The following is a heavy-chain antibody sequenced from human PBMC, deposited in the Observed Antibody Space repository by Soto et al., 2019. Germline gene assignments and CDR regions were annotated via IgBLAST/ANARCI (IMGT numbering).Heavy chain of an antibody. CDR1: GFPFSDYY. Sequence: GGSLRLSCAASGFPFSDYYMSLIRHAPGKALEWVSYISSSGSTIYYADSVKGRFTISRDNAKNSLYLQMNSLRAEDTAVYYCARDPGFRDWNYRQFDYWGQGTLVTVS. CDR3: ARDPGFRDWNYRQFDY. D-gene: IGHD1-7*01. J-gene: IGHJ4*02. V-gene: IGHV3-11*01. CDR2: ISSSGSTI.